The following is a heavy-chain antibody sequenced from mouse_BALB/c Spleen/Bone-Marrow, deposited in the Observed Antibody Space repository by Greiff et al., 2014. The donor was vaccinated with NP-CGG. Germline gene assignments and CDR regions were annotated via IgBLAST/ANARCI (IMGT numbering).Heavy chain of an antibody. CDR3: VSLTGTFDY. Sequence: VQLQQSGTDLVKPGASVKLSCTASGFNIKDTYMHWVKQRPEQGLDWIGRIDPASGNIQYDPKFQGRAAITADTSSNTAYLQLSSLTSEDTAVYYCVSLTGTFDYWGQGTPLTVSS. D-gene: IGHD4-1*01. CDR1: GFNIKDTY. CDR2: IDPASGNI. V-gene: IGHV14-3*02. J-gene: IGHJ2*01.